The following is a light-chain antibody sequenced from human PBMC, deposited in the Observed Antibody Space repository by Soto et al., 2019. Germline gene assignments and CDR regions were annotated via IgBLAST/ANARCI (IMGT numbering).Light chain of an antibody. V-gene: IGKV3-20*01. CDR1: QSINNNY. J-gene: IGKJ2*01. Sequence: EVVLTQSPGTLSLSPGERATLSCRGSQSINNNYLAWYQQRPGQATRLLIYGSSDRATGIPDRFSGSGSGTDFTLTISRLEPEDFAVYYCHQYGSSPPYTFGQGTKLEI. CDR3: HQYGSSPPYT. CDR2: GSS.